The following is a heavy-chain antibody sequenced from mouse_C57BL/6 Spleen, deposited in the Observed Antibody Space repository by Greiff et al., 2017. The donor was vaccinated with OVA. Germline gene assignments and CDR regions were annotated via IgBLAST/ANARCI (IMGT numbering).Heavy chain of an antibody. CDR2: IHPNSGST. J-gene: IGHJ2*01. CDR1: GYTFTSYW. Sequence: QVQLQQPGAELVKPGASVKLSCKASGYTFTSYWMHWVKQRPGQGLEWIGMIHPNSGSTNYNEKFKSKATLTVDKSSSTAYMQLSSLTSEDSAVYYCARSPYYGSSFFAYWGQGTTLTVSS. CDR3: ARSPYYGSSFFAY. D-gene: IGHD1-1*01. V-gene: IGHV1-64*01.